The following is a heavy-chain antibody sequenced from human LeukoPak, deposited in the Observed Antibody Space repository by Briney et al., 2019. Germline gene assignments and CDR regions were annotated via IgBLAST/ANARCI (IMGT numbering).Heavy chain of an antibody. V-gene: IGHV1-2*02. CDR1: GYTFTSYY. J-gene: IGHJ4*02. CDR2: VNPNNGDT. Sequence: ASVKVSCKASGYTFTSYYMHWVRQAPGQGLEWMGWVNPNNGDTKYEQKFQGRVTMTRDTSISTAYMELTGLRSDDTALYYCASPSLGSGKYYEYWGQGTLVTVSS. D-gene: IGHD3-10*01. CDR3: ASPSLGSGKYYEY.